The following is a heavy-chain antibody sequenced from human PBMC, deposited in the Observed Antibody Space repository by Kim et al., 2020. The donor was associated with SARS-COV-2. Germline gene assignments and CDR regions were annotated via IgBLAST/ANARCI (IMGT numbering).Heavy chain of an antibody. V-gene: IGHV1-18*01. CDR1: GYTFTSYG. CDR2: ISAYNGNT. D-gene: IGHD2-2*01. J-gene: IGHJ6*02. CDR3: AGAYCSSTSCYGSLDV. Sequence: ASVKVSCKASGYTFTSYGISWVRQAPGQGLEWMGWISAYNGNTNYAQKLQGRVTMTTDTSTSTAYMELRSLRSDDTAVYYCAGAYCSSTSCYGSLDVWGQGTTVTVSS.